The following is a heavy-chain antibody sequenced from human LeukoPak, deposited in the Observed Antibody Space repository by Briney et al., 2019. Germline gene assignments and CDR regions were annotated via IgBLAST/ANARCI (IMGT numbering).Heavy chain of an antibody. V-gene: IGHV3-49*04. CDR3: TKMTTSEY. D-gene: IGHD4-17*01. CDR1: GFTFSSYE. J-gene: IGHJ4*02. Sequence: SLRLSCAASGFTFSSYEMNWVRQAPGKGLEWVGFIRSKAYGGTTEYAASVKGRFTISRDDSKSIAYLQMNSLQTEDTAVYFCTKMTTSEYWGQGTLVTVSS. CDR2: IRSKAYGGTT.